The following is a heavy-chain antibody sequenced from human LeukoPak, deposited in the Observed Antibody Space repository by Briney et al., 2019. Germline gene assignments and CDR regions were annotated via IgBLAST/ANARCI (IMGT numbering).Heavy chain of an antibody. D-gene: IGHD3-3*01. V-gene: IGHV4-34*01. CDR2: INHSGST. J-gene: IGHJ4*02. CDR3: ARGVSPDYDFWSGYYYYFDY. CDR1: GGSISSYY. Sequence: SETLSLTCTVSGGSISSYYWSWIRQPPGKGLEWIGEINHSGSTNYNPSLKSRVTISVDTSKNQFSLKLSSVTAADTAVYYCARGVSPDYDFWSGYYYYFDYWGQGTLVTVSS.